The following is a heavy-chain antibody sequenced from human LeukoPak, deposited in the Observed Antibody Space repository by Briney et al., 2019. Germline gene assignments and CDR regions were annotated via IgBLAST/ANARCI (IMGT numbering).Heavy chain of an antibody. V-gene: IGHV1-2*06. Sequence: ASVKVSCKASGYTFTGYYMHWVRQAPGQGLEWMGRINPNSGGTNYAQKFQGRVTMTRDTSISTAYMELSRLRSDDTASYYCAKDPYYYGSGSYYGGGDYWGQGTLVTVSS. CDR2: INPNSGGT. J-gene: IGHJ4*02. D-gene: IGHD3-10*01. CDR3: AKDPYYYGSGSYYGGGDY. CDR1: GYTFTGYY.